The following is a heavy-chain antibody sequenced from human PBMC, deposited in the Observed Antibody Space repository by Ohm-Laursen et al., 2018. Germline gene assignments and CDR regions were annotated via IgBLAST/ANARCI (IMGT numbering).Heavy chain of an antibody. Sequence: SLRLSCTASGFTVSNNYMSWVRQAPGKGLEWVSSISDSGGDTYYADSVKGRFTISRDNSKNTLYLQMNSLRADDTAVYYCANHRSATWVHKRFDYWGQGTLVTVSS. D-gene: IGHD5-24*01. CDR2: ISDSGGDT. CDR3: ANHRSATWVHKRFDY. CDR1: GFTVSNNY. J-gene: IGHJ4*02. V-gene: IGHV3-23*01.